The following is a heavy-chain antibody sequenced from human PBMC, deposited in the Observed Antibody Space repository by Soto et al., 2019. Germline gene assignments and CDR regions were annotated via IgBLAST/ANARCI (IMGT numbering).Heavy chain of an antibody. J-gene: IGHJ6*02. D-gene: IGHD2-21*01. V-gene: IGHV2-5*02. CDR1: GFSLSTTGVG. CDR2: IYWDVDK. Sequence: QITLKESGPTLVKPTQTLTLTCTFSGFSLSTTGVGVGWIRQPPGKALEWLALIYWDVDKRYNPSLKSRLTITKDASKNQVVLTMTNMDPVDTATYYCVQSRCGGDCLQSYSSHSYYGLDVWGQGTTVTVSS. CDR3: VQSRCGGDCLQSYSSHSYYGLDV.